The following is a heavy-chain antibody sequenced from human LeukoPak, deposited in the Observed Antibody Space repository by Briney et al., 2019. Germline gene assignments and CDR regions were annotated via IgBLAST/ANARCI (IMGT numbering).Heavy chain of an antibody. J-gene: IGHJ3*02. CDR2: IYTSGST. V-gene: IGHV4-4*07. CDR1: GGSISSYY. CDR3: ARGKYCSGGSCYGGDAFDI. D-gene: IGHD2-15*01. Sequence: SETLSLTCTVSGGSISSYYWSWIRQPAGKGLEWIGRIYTSGSTNLNPSLKSRVTMSVDTSKNQFSLKLSSVTAADTAVYYCARGKYCSGGSCYGGDAFDIWGQGTMVTVSS.